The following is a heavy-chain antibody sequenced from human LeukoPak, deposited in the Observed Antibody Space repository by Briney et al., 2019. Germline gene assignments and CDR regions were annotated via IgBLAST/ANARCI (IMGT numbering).Heavy chain of an antibody. J-gene: IGHJ6*03. CDR3: AKDRGRSSWSGLDYYYMDV. D-gene: IGHD6-13*01. Sequence: GGSLRLSCAASGFTFSSDAMSWVRQAPGKGLEWVSAISGSGGSTYYADSVKGRFTISRDNSKNTLYLQMNSLRAEDTAVYYCAKDRGRSSWSGLDYYYMDVWGKGTTVTISS. V-gene: IGHV3-23*01. CDR2: ISGSGGST. CDR1: GFTFSSDA.